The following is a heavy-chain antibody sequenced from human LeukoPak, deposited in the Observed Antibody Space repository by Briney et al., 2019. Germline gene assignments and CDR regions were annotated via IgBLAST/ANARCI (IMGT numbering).Heavy chain of an antibody. CDR1: GFTFSSYS. CDR3: ARMTYDYVWGSYRRDFDY. V-gene: IGHV3-21*01. Sequence: GGSLRLSCAASGFTFSSYSMNWVRQAPGKGLEWVSSISSSSSYIYYADSVKGRFTISRDNAKNSLYLQMNSLRAEDTAVYYCARMTYDYVWGSYRRDFDYWGQGTLVTVSS. CDR2: ISSSSSYI. D-gene: IGHD3-16*02. J-gene: IGHJ4*02.